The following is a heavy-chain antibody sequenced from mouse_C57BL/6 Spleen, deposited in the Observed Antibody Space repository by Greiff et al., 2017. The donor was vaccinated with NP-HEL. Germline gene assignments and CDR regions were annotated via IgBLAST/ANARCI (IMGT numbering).Heavy chain of an antibody. CDR3: AREGGLLRCFDD. CDR1: GYTFTSYW. D-gene: IGHD1-1*01. J-gene: IGHJ2*01. CDR2: IHPNSGST. Sequence: QVQLQQPGAELVKPGASVKLSCKASGYTFTSYWMHWVKQRPGQGLEWIGMIHPNSGSTNYNEKFKSKATLTVDKSSSTAYMQRSSLTSEDSAVYYCAREGGLLRCFDDWGQGTTLTVAS. V-gene: IGHV1-64*01.